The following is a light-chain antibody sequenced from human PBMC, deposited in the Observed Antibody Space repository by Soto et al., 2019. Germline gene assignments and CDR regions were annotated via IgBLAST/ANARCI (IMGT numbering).Light chain of an antibody. J-gene: IGKJ2*01. Sequence: EIVLTQSPATLSLSPGERATLSCRASQRVSSNLAWYQQKPGQAPSLLIYDASNRATGIPARFSASGSGTDFTLTISSLEPEDFAVYYCQQRSNWYTFGQGTKLEIK. CDR2: DAS. V-gene: IGKV3-11*01. CDR1: QRVSSN. CDR3: QQRSNWYT.